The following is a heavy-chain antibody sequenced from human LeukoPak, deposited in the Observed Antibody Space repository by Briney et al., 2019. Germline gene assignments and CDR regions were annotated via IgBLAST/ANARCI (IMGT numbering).Heavy chain of an antibody. Sequence: PGGSLRLSCAASGFTFSSYAMHWVRQAPGKGLEWVAVISYDGSNKYYADSVKGRFTISRDNSKDTLYLQMNSLRPEDTAIYSCARAPRANCRSTSCYVDWFDPWGQGTLVTVSS. CDR1: GFTFSSYA. V-gene: IGHV3-30-3*01. J-gene: IGHJ5*02. CDR3: ARAPRANCRSTSCYVDWFDP. CDR2: ISYDGSNK. D-gene: IGHD2-2*01.